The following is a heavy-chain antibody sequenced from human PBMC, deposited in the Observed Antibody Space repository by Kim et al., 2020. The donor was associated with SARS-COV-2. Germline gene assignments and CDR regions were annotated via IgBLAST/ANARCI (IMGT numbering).Heavy chain of an antibody. Sequence: NYNPSLSGQDPISVDTSKSQFSLKLSSVTAADTAVYYCARDPSGYDWFDPWGQGTLVTVSS. J-gene: IGHJ5*02. V-gene: IGHV4-4*06. CDR3: ARDPSGYDWFDP. D-gene: IGHD3-22*01.